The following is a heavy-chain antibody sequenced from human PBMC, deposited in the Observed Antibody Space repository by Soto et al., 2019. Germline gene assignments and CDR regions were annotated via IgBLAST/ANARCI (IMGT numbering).Heavy chain of an antibody. V-gene: IGHV1-69*13. CDR3: ARGGYYDSSGYYYENY. D-gene: IGHD3-22*01. CDR1: GGTFSSYA. J-gene: IGHJ4*02. Sequence: SVKVSCKASGGTFSSYAISWVRQAPGQGLEWMGGIIPIFGTANYAQKFQGRVTITADESTSTAYMELSSLRSEDTAVYYFARGGYYDSSGYYYENYWGQGTLVTVSS. CDR2: IIPIFGTA.